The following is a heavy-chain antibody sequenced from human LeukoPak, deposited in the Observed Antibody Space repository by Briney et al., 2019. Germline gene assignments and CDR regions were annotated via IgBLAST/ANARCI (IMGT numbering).Heavy chain of an antibody. Sequence: GASVKVSCKASGYTFNSYLISWVRQVPGQGLEWMGWISGHNGNTDYAQKFKDRVTLTTDTSTSTAYMELRSLRSDDTAVYYCARVMGGAAAVVTALSWDYWGQGTLVTVSS. CDR1: GYTFNSYL. D-gene: IGHD2-21*02. CDR3: ARVMGGAAAVVTALSWDY. V-gene: IGHV1-18*01. CDR2: ISGHNGNT. J-gene: IGHJ4*02.